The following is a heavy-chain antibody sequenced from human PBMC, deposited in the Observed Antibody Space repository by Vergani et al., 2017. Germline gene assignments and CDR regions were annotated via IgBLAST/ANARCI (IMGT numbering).Heavy chain of an antibody. CDR1: GFTFSSYA. Sequence: EVQLLESGGGLVQPGGSLRLSCAASGFTFSSYAMSWVRQAPGKGLEWVSAISGSGGSTYYADSVKGRFTISRDNSKNTLYLQMNSLRAEDTAVYYCAKEEFWRGYSYGSFDYWGQGTLVTVSS. CDR2: ISGSGGST. CDR3: AKEEFWRGYSYGSFDY. V-gene: IGHV3-23*01. J-gene: IGHJ4*02. D-gene: IGHD5-18*01.